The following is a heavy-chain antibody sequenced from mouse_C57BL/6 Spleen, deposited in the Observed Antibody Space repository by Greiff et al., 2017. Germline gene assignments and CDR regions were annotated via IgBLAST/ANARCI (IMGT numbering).Heavy chain of an antibody. CDR2: IYPGGGYT. D-gene: IGHD2-3*01. Sequence: QVQLQQSGAELVRPGTSVKMSCKASGYTFTNYWIGWVKQRPGHGLEWIGDIYPGGGYTNYNEKFKGKATLTADKSSSTAYMQFSSLTSEDSAIYYCARWDGYSAWFAYWGQGTLVTVSA. CDR3: ARWDGYSAWFAY. V-gene: IGHV1-63*01. J-gene: IGHJ3*01. CDR1: GYTFTNYW.